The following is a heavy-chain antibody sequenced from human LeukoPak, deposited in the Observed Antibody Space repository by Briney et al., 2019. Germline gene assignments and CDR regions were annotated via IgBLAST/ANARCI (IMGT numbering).Heavy chain of an antibody. D-gene: IGHD6-13*01. Sequence: SGGSLRLSCAASGFAFSCFWMYWVRQAPGKGLVWVSRINTDGSNTGYADFVKGRFTISRDNAKNTLYLQMNSLRVEDTAVYYCVSGLISAANTNYWGQGTLVTVSS. CDR3: VSGLISAANTNY. CDR1: GFAFSCFW. V-gene: IGHV3-74*01. CDR2: INTDGSNT. J-gene: IGHJ4*02.